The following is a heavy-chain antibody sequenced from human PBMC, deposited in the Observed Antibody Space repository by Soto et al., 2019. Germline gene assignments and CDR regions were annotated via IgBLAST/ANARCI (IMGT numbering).Heavy chain of an antibody. D-gene: IGHD3-22*01. J-gene: IGHJ3*01. V-gene: IGHV4-39*01. CDR1: GGSISRGTYY. CDR2: IYSSGST. CDR3: ATPVTSGYQALEV. Sequence: SETLSLTCTVSGGSISRGTYYWGWLRQPPGKGLEWIGSIYSSGSTYYHPSLKSRVTISVDTSKNQFFLRLSSVTAADTAVYYCATPVTSGYQALEVWGQGTMVTVSS.